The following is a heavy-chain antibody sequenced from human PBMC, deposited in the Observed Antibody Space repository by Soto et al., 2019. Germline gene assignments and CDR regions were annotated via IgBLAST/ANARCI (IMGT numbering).Heavy chain of an antibody. CDR2: IWYDGSNK. D-gene: IGHD5-12*01. J-gene: IGHJ6*03. CDR3: ARGISGYERYYYYYMDV. Sequence: GGALRLSCAASGFTFSRYGMHWVRQAPGKGLEWVAVIWYDGSNKYYADSVKGRFTISRDNSKNTLYLQMNSLRAEDTAVYYCARGISGYERYYYYYMDVWGKGTTVTVSS. CDR1: GFTFSRYG. V-gene: IGHV3-33*01.